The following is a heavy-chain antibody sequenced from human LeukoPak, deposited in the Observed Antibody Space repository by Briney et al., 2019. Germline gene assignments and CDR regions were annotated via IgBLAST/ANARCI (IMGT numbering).Heavy chain of an antibody. Sequence: ASVKVSCKASGYTFTSYAMHWVRQAPGQRLEWMGWINAGSGNTKYSQKFQGRVTITRDTSASTAYMVLSSLRSEDTAVYYCARVPVHDYSNHRYYYYMDVWGKGTTVTVSS. D-gene: IGHD4-11*01. CDR2: INAGSGNT. CDR1: GYTFTSYA. CDR3: ARVPVHDYSNHRYYYYMDV. V-gene: IGHV1-3*01. J-gene: IGHJ6*03.